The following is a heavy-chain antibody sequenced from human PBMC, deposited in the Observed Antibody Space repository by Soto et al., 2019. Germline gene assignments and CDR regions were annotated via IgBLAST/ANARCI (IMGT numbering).Heavy chain of an antibody. CDR2: ISGSGGST. V-gene: IGHV3-23*01. CDR3: AKDLTGPTWFPRYYYYGMDV. Sequence: GGSLRLSCAASGFTFSSYAMSWVRQAPGKGLEWVSAISGSGGSTYYADSVKGRFTISRDNSKNTLYLQMNSLRAEDTAVYYCAKDLTGPTWFPRYYYYGMDVWGQGTTVTVSS. CDR1: GFTFSSYA. D-gene: IGHD1-7*01. J-gene: IGHJ6*02.